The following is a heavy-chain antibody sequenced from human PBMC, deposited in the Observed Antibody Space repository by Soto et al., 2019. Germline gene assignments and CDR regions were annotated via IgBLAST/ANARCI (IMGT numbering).Heavy chain of an antibody. V-gene: IGHV3-9*01. J-gene: IGHJ6*02. CDR1: GFIIDDYA. CDR3: AKMAFYGMDV. Sequence: DVQLVESGGGLVQPGGSLRLSCAASGFIIDDYAMHWVRQAPGKGLEWVSAISWDSDDIAYAGSVKGRFTISRDNAKNSLYLQMNSLRAEDTALYYCAKMAFYGMDVWGQGTTVTVSS. CDR2: ISWDSDDI.